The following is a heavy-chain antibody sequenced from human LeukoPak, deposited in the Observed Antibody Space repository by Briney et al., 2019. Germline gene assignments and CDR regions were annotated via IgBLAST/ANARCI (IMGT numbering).Heavy chain of an antibody. CDR1: GGTFSSCA. D-gene: IGHD1-1*01. V-gene: IGHV1-69*06. CDR2: IIPIFGTA. Sequence: ASVKVSCKASGGTFSSCAISWVRQAPGQGLEWMGGIIPIFGTANYAQKFQGRVTITADKSTSTAYMELSSLRSEDTAVYYCARGSDHWNDEYGSGLFGYWGQGTLVTVSS. CDR3: ARGSDHWNDEYGSGLFGY. J-gene: IGHJ4*02.